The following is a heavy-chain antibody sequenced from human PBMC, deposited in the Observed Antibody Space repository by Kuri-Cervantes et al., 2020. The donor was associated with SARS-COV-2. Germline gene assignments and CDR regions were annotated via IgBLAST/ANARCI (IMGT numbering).Heavy chain of an antibody. D-gene: IGHD3-3*01. Sequence: LSLTCAAPGFPVSSNYMSWVRQAPGKGLEWVSVIYSGGSTDYADPVKRRFTISRNNSKNTLYLQMNSLRAEDTAVYYCAMPPYYDFWSGGDNAEYFQHWGQGTLVTVSS. CDR3: AMPPYYDFWSGGDNAEYFQH. CDR2: IYSGGST. V-gene: IGHV3-53*01. CDR1: GFPVSSNY. J-gene: IGHJ1*01.